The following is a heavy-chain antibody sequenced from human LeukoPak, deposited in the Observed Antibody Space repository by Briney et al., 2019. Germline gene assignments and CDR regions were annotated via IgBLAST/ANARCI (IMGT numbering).Heavy chain of an antibody. V-gene: IGHV3-21*01. CDR1: GFTFSSYS. J-gene: IGHJ4*02. D-gene: IGHD6-19*01. CDR3: ARDIAVAGDDY. CDR2: ISSSRSYI. Sequence: GGSLRLSCAPSGFTFSSYSMNWVRQAPGKGLGWVSSISSSRSYIYYADSVKGRFTISRDNAKNSLYLQMNSLRAEDTAVYYCARDIAVAGDDYWGQGTLVTVSS.